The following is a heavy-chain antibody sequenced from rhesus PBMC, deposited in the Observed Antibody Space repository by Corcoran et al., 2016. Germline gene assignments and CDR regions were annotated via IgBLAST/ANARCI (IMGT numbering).Heavy chain of an antibody. CDR3: ARVGEDDYGYYGNLDY. CDR2: IRSGGTT. D-gene: IGHD3-9*01. Sequence: QVQLQQWGEGLVKPSETLSLTCAVYGGSISSNYWSWIRQPPGKGLEWIVRIRSGGTTNYNPSHKSRVTSSIDTSKNQFSLRLSSVTAADTAVYYCARVGEDDYGYYGNLDYWGQGVLVTVSS. CDR1: GGSISSNY. J-gene: IGHJ4*01. V-gene: IGHV4-160*01.